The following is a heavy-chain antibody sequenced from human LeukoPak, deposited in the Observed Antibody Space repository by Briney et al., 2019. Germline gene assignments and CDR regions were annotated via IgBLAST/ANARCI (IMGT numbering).Heavy chain of an antibody. D-gene: IGHD6-19*01. Sequence: SETLSLTCTVSGGSISSYNWSWIRQPPGKGLEWIGYIYYSGSTNYNPSLKSRVTISVDTSKNQFSLKLSSVTAADTAVYYCARAVAGTGYYYYYGMDVWGQGTTVTVSS. CDR3: ARAVAGTGYYYYYGMDV. CDR1: GGSISSYN. V-gene: IGHV4-59*01. CDR2: IYYSGST. J-gene: IGHJ6*02.